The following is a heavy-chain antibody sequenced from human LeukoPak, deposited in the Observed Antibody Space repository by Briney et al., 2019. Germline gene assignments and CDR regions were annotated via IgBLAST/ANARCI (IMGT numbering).Heavy chain of an antibody. V-gene: IGHV1-18*01. CDR3: ARDGGSGWYAYYYYYGMDV. CDR2: ISAYNGNT. Sequence: ASVKVSCKASGYTFTSYGISWVRQAPGQGLEWIGWISAYNGNTNYAQKPQGRVTMTTDTSTSTAYVELRSLRSDDTAVYYCARDGGSGWYAYYYYYGMDVWGQGTAVTVSS. CDR1: GYTFTSYG. J-gene: IGHJ6*02. D-gene: IGHD6-19*01.